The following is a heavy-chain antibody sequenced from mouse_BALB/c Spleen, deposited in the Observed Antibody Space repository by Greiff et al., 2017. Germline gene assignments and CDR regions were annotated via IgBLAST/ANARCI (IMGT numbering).Heavy chain of an antibody. D-gene: IGHD2-4*01. V-gene: IGHV2-2*02. CDR2: IWRGGST. CDR3: ARANDYDRGYWYFDV. Sequence: QVQLKESGPGLVQPSQSLSITCTVSGFSLTSYGVHWVRQSPGKGREWLGVIWRGGSTDYNAAFISRLSISKDNSKSQVFFKMNSLQANDTAIYYCARANDYDRGYWYFDVWGAGTTVTVSS. CDR1: GFSLTSYG. J-gene: IGHJ1*01.